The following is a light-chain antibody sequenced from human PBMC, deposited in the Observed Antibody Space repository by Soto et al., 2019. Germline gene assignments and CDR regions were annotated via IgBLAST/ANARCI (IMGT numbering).Light chain of an antibody. Sequence: EIVLTQSPGTLSLSPGERATLSCRASQSVTSNYLSWYQQKPGQGPRLLIYGASNRATGIPDRFSGSGSGTDFTLTISRLEPEDFAVYYCKQYGTSPVWTFGQGTKVDIK. J-gene: IGKJ1*01. CDR3: KQYGTSPVWT. CDR2: GAS. V-gene: IGKV3-20*01. CDR1: QSVTSNY.